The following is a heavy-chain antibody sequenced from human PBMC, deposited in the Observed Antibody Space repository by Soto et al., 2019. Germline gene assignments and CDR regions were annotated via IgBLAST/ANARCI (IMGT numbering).Heavy chain of an antibody. V-gene: IGHV4-31*03. Sequence: QVQLQESGPGLVKPSQTLSLTCTVSGDSMTTVGYYWTWIRQHPGQGLEWIGFISYSGSTYYSSSLKGRVALPGDTSKNQFTLKLNSGNAADTAVYYCTRGDYWGQGTLVTVSS. J-gene: IGHJ4*02. CDR2: ISYSGST. CDR1: GDSMTTVGYY. CDR3: TRGDY.